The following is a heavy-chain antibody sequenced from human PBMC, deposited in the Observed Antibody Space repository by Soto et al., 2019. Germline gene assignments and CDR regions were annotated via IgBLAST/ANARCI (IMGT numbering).Heavy chain of an antibody. Sequence: LQTMPHTWTVVGGNIINHYCRRIRQPPGKGLEWIGYIYYSGSTNYNPSLKSRVTISVDTSKNQFSLKLSSVTAADTAVYYCARQAYMNFDYWGQGTLVTVSS. CDR1: GGNIINHY. V-gene: IGHV4-59*11. J-gene: IGHJ4*02. CDR2: IYYSGST. D-gene: IGHD3-16*01. CDR3: ARQAYMNFDY.